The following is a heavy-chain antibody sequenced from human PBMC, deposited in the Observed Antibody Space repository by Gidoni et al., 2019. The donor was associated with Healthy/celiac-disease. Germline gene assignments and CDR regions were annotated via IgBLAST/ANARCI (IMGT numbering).Heavy chain of an antibody. Sequence: QVQLQESGPGLVKPSETMSLTCTVSVGSISSCYWSCIRQPPEKGLEWIGYIYYSGSTNYNPSLKSRVTISVDTSKNQFSLKLSSVTAADTAVYYCARAPFIPPDYGDYGYFDYWGQGTLVTVSS. V-gene: IGHV4-59*01. D-gene: IGHD4-17*01. CDR2: IYYSGST. CDR3: ARAPFIPPDYGDYGYFDY. CDR1: VGSISSCY. J-gene: IGHJ4*02.